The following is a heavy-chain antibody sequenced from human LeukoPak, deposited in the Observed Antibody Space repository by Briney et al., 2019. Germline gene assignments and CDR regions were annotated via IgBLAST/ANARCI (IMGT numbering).Heavy chain of an antibody. J-gene: IGHJ4*02. CDR2: ISYSGGT. CDR3: ALGYCSSTSCYTSLDY. D-gene: IGHD2-2*02. Sequence: SETLSLTCTVSGGSISGRNYYWDWIRQPPGKGLEWIGSISYSGGTYYKPSLQSRVTMYVDTSKNQFSLKLSSVTAADTAVYYCALGYCSSTSCYTSLDYWGQGTLVTVSS. V-gene: IGHV4-39*07. CDR1: GGSISGRNYY.